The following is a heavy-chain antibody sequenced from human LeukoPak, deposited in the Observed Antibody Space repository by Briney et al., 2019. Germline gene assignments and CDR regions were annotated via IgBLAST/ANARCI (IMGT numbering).Heavy chain of an antibody. D-gene: IGHD2-15*01. CDR2: INHSGNT. Sequence: SETLSLTCAVYGEPFSSYYWSWIRQPPGKGLEWIGEINHSGNTNYNPSLKSRVTISVDTSKNQFSLRLSSVTAADTAVYYCARDLSVVGAPGWGQGTLVTVSS. J-gene: IGHJ1*01. CDR1: GEPFSSYY. V-gene: IGHV4-34*01. CDR3: ARDLSVVGAPG.